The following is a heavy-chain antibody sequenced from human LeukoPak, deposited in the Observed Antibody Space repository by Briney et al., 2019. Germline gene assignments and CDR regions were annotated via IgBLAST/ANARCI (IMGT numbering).Heavy chain of an antibody. Sequence: MTSETLSLTCTVSGGSISSNNYFWGWIRQPPGKGLEWIGSMYYGGTTYYNPSLKSRVTMLVDTSKNQFSLKVSSVTAADTAVYYCARHGPLLTGFHYYHMDVWGKGTTVTVSS. CDR3: ARHGPLLTGFHYYHMDV. CDR1: GGSISSNNYF. D-gene: IGHD2-8*02. J-gene: IGHJ6*03. V-gene: IGHV4-39*01. CDR2: MYYGGTT.